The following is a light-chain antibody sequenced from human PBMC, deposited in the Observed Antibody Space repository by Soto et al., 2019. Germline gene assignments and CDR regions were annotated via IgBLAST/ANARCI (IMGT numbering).Light chain of an antibody. CDR3: ISYTGSSTSYV. CDR2: EVS. V-gene: IGLV2-14*01. CDR1: TSDIGTYNY. Sequence: QSVLTQPASVSGSPGQSITISCSGGTSDIGTYNYVSWYQHHPGKVPKVVIYEVSDRPSGVSNRFSGSKSGNTASLTISGLQAEDEADYYCISYTGSSTSYVFGSGTKLTVL. J-gene: IGLJ1*01.